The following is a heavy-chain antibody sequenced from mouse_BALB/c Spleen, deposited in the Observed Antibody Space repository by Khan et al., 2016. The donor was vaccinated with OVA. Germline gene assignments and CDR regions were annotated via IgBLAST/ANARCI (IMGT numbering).Heavy chain of an antibody. V-gene: IGHV14-3*02. J-gene: IGHJ3*01. CDR1: GFNIKDTY. CDR3: ASDACVMFAY. Sequence: IQLVQSGAELVKPGASVKLSCTASGFNIKDTYMHWVKQRPEQGLEWIGRIDPANGNTKYDPKFQGKATITADTSSNTAYLQLSSLTSEDTAVDYCASDACVMFAYWGQGTQVTVSA. CDR2: IDPANGNT.